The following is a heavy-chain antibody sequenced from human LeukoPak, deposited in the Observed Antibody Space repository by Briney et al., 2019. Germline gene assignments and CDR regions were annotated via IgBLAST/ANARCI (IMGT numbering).Heavy chain of an antibody. V-gene: IGHV1-18*01. CDR3: ARVHGGSGWYPGFDY. J-gene: IGHJ4*02. Sequence: ASVKVSCKASGYTFTSYGINWVRQAPGQGLEWMGWISAYNGNAKYAQNLQGRVTMTTDTSTSTAYMELRRLSSGDTAVYYCARVHGGSGWYPGFDYWGQGTLVNVSS. D-gene: IGHD6-19*01. CDR2: ISAYNGNA. CDR1: GYTFTSYG.